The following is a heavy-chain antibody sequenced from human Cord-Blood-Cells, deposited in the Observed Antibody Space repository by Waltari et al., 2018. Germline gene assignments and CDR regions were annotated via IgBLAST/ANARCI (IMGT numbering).Heavy chain of an antibody. Sequence: QVQLVESGGGVVQPGRSLRLSCAASGFTFSSYGMHWVRQAPGKGLEWVAVIWYDGSNKYYADSVKGRFTISRDNSKNTLYLQMNSLRAEDTAMYYCAKDYLESRSVGATDYWGQGTLVTVSS. CDR1: GFTFSSYG. D-gene: IGHD1-26*01. CDR2: IWYDGSNK. CDR3: AKDYLESRSVGATDY. V-gene: IGHV3-30*18. J-gene: IGHJ4*02.